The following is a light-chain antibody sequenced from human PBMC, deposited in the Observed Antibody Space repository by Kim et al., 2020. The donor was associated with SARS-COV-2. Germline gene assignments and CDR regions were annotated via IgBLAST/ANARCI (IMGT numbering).Light chain of an antibody. V-gene: IGKV2-28*01. CDR2: LAS. CDR3: MQALQSPWT. J-gene: IGKJ1*01. CDR1: QSLLHRDGHNY. Sequence: DIVMSQSPVSLPVTPGEPASISCRSSQSLLHRDGHNYLHWYLQKPGRSPQLLISLASYRASGVPDRFSGSGSGTDFTLKISRVEAEDVGVYYCMQALQSPWTFGQRTKVDIK.